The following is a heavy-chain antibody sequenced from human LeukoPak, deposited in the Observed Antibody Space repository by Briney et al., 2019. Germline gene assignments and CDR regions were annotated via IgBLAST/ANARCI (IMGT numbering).Heavy chain of an antibody. CDR3: ARVNYYDRSGYYRVYFAY. D-gene: IGHD3-22*01. Sequence: PGGSLRLSCAASGFTFSNYWMSWVRQAPGKGLEWVANIKEDGSEKDYVDSVKGRSTISRDNAKNSMYLQMNSLRAEDTAVYYCARVNYYDRSGYYRVYFAYWGQGTLVTVSS. CDR1: GFTFSNYW. CDR2: IKEDGSEK. V-gene: IGHV3-7*05. J-gene: IGHJ4*02.